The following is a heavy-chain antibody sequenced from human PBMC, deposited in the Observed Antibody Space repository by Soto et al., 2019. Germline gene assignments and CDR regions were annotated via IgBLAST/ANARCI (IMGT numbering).Heavy chain of an antibody. J-gene: IGHJ6*02. V-gene: IGHV4-39*01. D-gene: IGHD6-19*01. CDR2: IYYSGST. Sequence: SETLSLTCTVSGGSISSSSYYWGWIRQPPGKGLEWIGSIYYSGSTYYNPSLKSRVTISVDTSKNQFSLKLSSVTAADTAVYYCARQNPIAVAGTVRGGMDVWGQGTTVTVSS. CDR3: ARQNPIAVAGTVRGGMDV. CDR1: GGSISSSSYY.